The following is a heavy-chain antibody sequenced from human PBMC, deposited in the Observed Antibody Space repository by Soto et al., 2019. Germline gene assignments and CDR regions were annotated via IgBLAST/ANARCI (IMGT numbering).Heavy chain of an antibody. CDR2: INHSGST. J-gene: IGHJ3*02. Sequence: QVQLQQWGAGLLKLSETLSLTCAVYGGSFSGYYWSWIRQPPGKGLEWIGEINHSGSTNYNPSLKSRVTISVDTSKNQFSLKLSSVTAADTAVYYCARDTRGGSWRVAFDIWGQGTMVTVSS. D-gene: IGHD2-15*01. CDR3: ARDTRGGSWRVAFDI. CDR1: GGSFSGYY. V-gene: IGHV4-34*01.